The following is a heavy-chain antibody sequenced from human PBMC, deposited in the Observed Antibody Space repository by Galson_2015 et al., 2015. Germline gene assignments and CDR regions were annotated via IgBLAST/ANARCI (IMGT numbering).Heavy chain of an antibody. J-gene: IGHJ4*02. CDR2: TYYSGST. D-gene: IGHD3-10*01. CDR1: GGSVSIGSYY. Sequence: SETLSLTCTVSGGSVSIGSYYWSWIRQPPGKALEWIWYTYYSGSTNYNPSLKSRVTISVDTSKNQFSLKLTSVTAADTAVYYCARAGPTYYYASHWGQGALVTVSS. V-gene: IGHV4-61*01. CDR3: ARAGPTYYYASH.